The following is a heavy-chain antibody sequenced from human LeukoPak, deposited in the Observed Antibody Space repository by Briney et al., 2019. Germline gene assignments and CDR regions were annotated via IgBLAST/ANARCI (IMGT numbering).Heavy chain of an antibody. CDR1: GFTFSSYG. D-gene: IGHD2-21*02. CDR3: AKDRLAVVTAIGYGMDV. CDR2: ISYDGSNK. Sequence: GGSLRLSCAASGFTFSSYGMHWVRQAPGKGLEWVAVISYDGSNKYYADSVKGRFTISRDNSKNTPYLQMNSLRAEDTAVYYCAKDRLAVVTAIGYGMDVWGQGTTVTVSS. J-gene: IGHJ6*02. V-gene: IGHV3-30*18.